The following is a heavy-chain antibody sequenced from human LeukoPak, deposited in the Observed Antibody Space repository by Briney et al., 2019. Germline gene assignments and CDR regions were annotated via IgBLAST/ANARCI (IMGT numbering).Heavy chain of an antibody. J-gene: IGHJ4*02. V-gene: IGHV4-34*01. Sequence: PSETLSLTCAVYGGSFSGYYWSWIRQPPGKGLEWIGEINHSGSTNYNPSLKSRVTISVDTSKNQFSLKLSSVTAADTAVYYCARGHVTIFGVVIKRVSYFDYWGQGTLVTVSS. D-gene: IGHD3-3*01. CDR2: INHSGST. CDR3: ARGHVTIFGVVIKRVSYFDY. CDR1: GGSFSGYY.